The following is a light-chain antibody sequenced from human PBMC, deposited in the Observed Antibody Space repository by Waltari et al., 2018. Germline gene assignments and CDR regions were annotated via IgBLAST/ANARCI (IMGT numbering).Light chain of an antibody. J-gene: IGLJ3*02. V-gene: IGLV2-11*01. CDR2: DVA. Sequence: QSALSQPHSVSGSPGQSVTISCIGTSGDVGANNYVSWYQHHPSKAPKVMIYDVARRPSGVPDRFTGSRSGNTASLTISGLQADDEADYYCCSYAGSYTWVFGGGTRLTVL. CDR3: CSYAGSYTWV. CDR1: SGDVGANNY.